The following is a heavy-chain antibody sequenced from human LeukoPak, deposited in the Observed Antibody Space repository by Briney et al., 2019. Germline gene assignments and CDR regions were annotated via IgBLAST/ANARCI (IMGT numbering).Heavy chain of an antibody. D-gene: IGHD3-9*01. CDR1: GFTFSSYA. CDR3: ARDIGTYYDILRRYGMDV. Sequence: GRSLRLSCAASGFTFSSYAMHWVRQAPGKGLEWVSSISSSSSYIYYADSVKGRFTISRDNAKNSLYLQMNSLRAEDTAVYYCARDIGTYYDILRRYGMDVWGQGTTVTVSS. CDR2: ISSSSSYI. J-gene: IGHJ6*02. V-gene: IGHV3-21*01.